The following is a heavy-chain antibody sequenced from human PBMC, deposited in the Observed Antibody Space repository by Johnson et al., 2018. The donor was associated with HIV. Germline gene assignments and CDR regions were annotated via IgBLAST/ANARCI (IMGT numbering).Heavy chain of an antibody. D-gene: IGHD1-26*01. Sequence: QVQLVESGGGVVQPGGSLRLSCAASAFTFNTYGMDWVRQAPGKGLEWVAFIRYDGSHKYYADSVKGRFTVSRDNSKNTLYLQMKSLSPEDTAVYYCAKESKWESRTPHAFDLWGQGTMVTVSS. CDR2: IRYDGSHK. V-gene: IGHV3-30*02. J-gene: IGHJ3*01. CDR3: AKESKWESRTPHAFDL. CDR1: AFTFNTYG.